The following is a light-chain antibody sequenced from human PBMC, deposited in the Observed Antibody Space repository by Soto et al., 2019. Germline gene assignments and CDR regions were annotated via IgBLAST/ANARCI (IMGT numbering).Light chain of an antibody. J-gene: IGLJ1*01. CDR3: QVYDSSNDRF. CDR2: EDN. V-gene: IGLV6-57*04. CDR1: SGSIASNY. Sequence: NFMLTQPHSVSESPGKTVTISCTRSSGSIASNYVQWYQQRTGSAPTTVIYEDNQRPSGVPDRFSGSIDSSYNCVSLRISGLKGKDVADCYCQVYDSSNDRFFGAGTK.